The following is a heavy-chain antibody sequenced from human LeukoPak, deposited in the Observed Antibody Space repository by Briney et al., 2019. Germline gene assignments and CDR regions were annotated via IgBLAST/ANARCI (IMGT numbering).Heavy chain of an antibody. V-gene: IGHV3-74*01. D-gene: IGHD2-21*01. CDR3: VRDVWGDRDSYFDY. CDR1: GFTFSSYW. Sequence: PGGSLRLSCAASGFTFSSYWMHWVRQAPGKGLVWVSRINTDGRSTSYADSVKGRFTVSRDNAKNTLYLQMNSPRAEDTAVYYCVRDVWGDRDSYFDYWGQGALVTVSS. CDR2: INTDGRST. J-gene: IGHJ4*02.